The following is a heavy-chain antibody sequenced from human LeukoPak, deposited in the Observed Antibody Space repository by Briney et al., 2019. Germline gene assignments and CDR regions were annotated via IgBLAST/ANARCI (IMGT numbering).Heavy chain of an antibody. Sequence: ASVKVSCKASGYTFTGYYMHWVRQAPGQGLEWMGWINTNTGNPTYAQGFTGRFVFSLDTSVSTAYLQISSLKAEDTAVYYCARRAHGSGSYYPSNWFDPWGQGTLVTVSS. J-gene: IGHJ5*02. CDR3: ARRAHGSGSYYPSNWFDP. CDR2: INTNTGNP. V-gene: IGHV7-4-1*02. D-gene: IGHD3-10*01. CDR1: GYTFTGYY.